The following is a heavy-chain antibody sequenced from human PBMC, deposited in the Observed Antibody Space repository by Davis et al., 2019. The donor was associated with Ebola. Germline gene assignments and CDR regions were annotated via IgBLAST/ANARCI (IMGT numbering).Heavy chain of an antibody. Sequence: ASVKVSCKASGYTFTSYYMHWVRQAPGQGLEWMGIINPSGGSTRYAQKFQGRVTMTRDTSIGTAYMELSSLRSNDTAVYYCARGYGNYFDSWGQGTLVTVSS. J-gene: IGHJ4*02. CDR1: GYTFTSYY. CDR3: ARGYGNYFDS. CDR2: INPSGGST. D-gene: IGHD5-18*01. V-gene: IGHV1-46*01.